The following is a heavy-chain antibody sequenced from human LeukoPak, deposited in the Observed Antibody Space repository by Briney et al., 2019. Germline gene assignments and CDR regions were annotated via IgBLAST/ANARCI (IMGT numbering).Heavy chain of an antibody. CDR1: GFTFSNYA. CDR3: AKVTGGDMITYGGLDY. J-gene: IGHJ4*02. D-gene: IGHD3-16*01. V-gene: IGHV3-23*01. Sequence: PGGSPRLSCAASGFTFSNYAMSWVRQAPGKGLEWVSAISGNGDITYYTDSVKGRFTISRDNSKNTLYLQMNSLRAEDTAIYYCAKVTGGDMITYGGLDYWGQGTLVTVSS. CDR2: ISGNGDIT.